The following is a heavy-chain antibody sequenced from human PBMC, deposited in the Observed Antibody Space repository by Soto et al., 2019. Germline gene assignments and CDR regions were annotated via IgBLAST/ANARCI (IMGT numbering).Heavy chain of an antibody. CDR2: IKEDGSEE. V-gene: IGHV3-7*01. D-gene: IGHD1-7*01. Sequence: EVQLVESGGGLVQPGGSLRLSCAASGFTFSSYWMSWVRQAPGKGLEWVANIKEDGSEEYYVDSVKGRFTISRDNAKNTLVLQMNSLRAEDTAVYYCARDRELQAWGQGTLVTVSS. CDR1: GFTFSSYW. J-gene: IGHJ5*02. CDR3: ARDRELQA.